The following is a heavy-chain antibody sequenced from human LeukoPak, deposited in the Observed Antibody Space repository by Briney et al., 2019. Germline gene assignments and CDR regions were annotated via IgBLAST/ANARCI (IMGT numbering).Heavy chain of an antibody. J-gene: IGHJ4*02. D-gene: IGHD2-2*02. V-gene: IGHV1-18*01. CDR2: ISAYNGNT. CDR3: AREDIVVVPPSIRGGAFDY. Sequence: ASVKVSCKASGYTFTSYGISWVGQAPGQGLEWMGWISAYNGNTNYSQSLQGRVTMTTDTSTSTAYMELRSLRSDDTAIYYCAREDIVVVPPSIRGGAFDYWGQGTLVTVSS. CDR1: GYTFTSYG.